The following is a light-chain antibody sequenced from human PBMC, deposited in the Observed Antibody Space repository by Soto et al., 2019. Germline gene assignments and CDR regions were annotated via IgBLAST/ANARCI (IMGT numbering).Light chain of an antibody. CDR1: SSNLGAGYD. Sequence: QSVLTQLASVSGAPGQRVTLSCTGNSSNLGAGYDVHWYQQLPGAAPKLVIFGNRNRPSGVPERFSGSKSGTSASLAITGLQAEDEADYYCQAYDYSLTASVFGGGTKGTVL. CDR2: GNR. V-gene: IGLV1-40*01. CDR3: QAYDYSLTASV. J-gene: IGLJ3*02.